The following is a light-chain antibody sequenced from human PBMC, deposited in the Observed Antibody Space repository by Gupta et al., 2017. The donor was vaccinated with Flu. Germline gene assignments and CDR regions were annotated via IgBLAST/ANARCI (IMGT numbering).Light chain of an antibody. CDR3: QQTYTTLPS. V-gene: IGKV1-39*01. J-gene: IGKJ2*03. CDR2: AAS. CDR1: QRISTY. Sequence: DIQMTQSPSSLSASVGDRVTITCRASQRISTYLNWYQQSPGKAPKLLIYAASSLQSGVPSRFSGSGSGTDFRLIISSRQPEDSATYFCQQTYTTLPSFGQGTXVGVK.